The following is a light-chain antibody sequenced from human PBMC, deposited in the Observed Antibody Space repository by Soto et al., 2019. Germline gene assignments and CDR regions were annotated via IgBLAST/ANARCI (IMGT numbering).Light chain of an antibody. CDR2: DNT. V-gene: IGLV1-40*01. Sequence: QSVLTQPPSVSGAPGQRVTISCTGSGSTIGAGYDVHWYQQLPGTAPRLLIYDNTNRPSGVPDRFSGSKSGTSASLAISGLQAEDEADYYCSSYAGSNNFVFGTGTKLTVL. J-gene: IGLJ1*01. CDR1: GSTIGAGYD. CDR3: SSYAGSNNFV.